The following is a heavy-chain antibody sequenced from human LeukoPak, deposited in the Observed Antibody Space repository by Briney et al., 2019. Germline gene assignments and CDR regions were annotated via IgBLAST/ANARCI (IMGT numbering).Heavy chain of an antibody. Sequence: ASVKVSCKASGYTFTSYGISWVRQAPGQGLEWMGWISAYNGNTNYAQKLQGRVTMTEDTSTDTAYMELSSLRSEDTAVYYCATMPIVGATSFQHWGQGTLVTVSS. CDR3: ATMPIVGATSFQH. CDR1: GYTFTSYG. J-gene: IGHJ1*01. CDR2: ISAYNGNT. D-gene: IGHD1-26*01. V-gene: IGHV1-18*01.